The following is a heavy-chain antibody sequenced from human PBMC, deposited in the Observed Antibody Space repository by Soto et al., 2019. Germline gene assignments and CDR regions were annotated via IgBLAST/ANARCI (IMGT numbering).Heavy chain of an antibody. CDR1: GFTFSIYA. CDR3: ARVHRYCSGGSCPNFDY. D-gene: IGHD2-15*01. CDR2: ISYDGSNK. V-gene: IGHV3-30-3*01. J-gene: IGHJ4*02. Sequence: GGSLRLSCAASGFTFSIYAMHWVRHAPGKGLEWVAVISYDGSNKYYADSVKGRFTISRDNSKNTLYLQMNSLRAEDTAVYYCARVHRYCSGGSCPNFDYWGQGTLVTVSS.